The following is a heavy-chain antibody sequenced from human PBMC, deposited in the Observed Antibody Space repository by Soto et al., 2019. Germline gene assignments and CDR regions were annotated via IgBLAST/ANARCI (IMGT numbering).Heavy chain of an antibody. CDR3: AKTSDGWFSAFAI. Sequence: EVQLLESGGGLVQPGGSLRLSCAASGFTFSSYAMSWVRQAPGKGLEWVSAISGSGGTTYYADPVKGRFTFSRDNSKNTLYLQMNSLRAEDTAVYYCAKTSDGWFSAFAILSEGTMVTASS. CDR2: ISGSGGTT. D-gene: IGHD6-19*01. V-gene: IGHV3-23*01. CDR1: GFTFSSYA. J-gene: IGHJ3*02.